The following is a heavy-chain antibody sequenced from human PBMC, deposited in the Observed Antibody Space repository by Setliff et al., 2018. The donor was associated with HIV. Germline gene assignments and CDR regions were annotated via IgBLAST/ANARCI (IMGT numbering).Heavy chain of an antibody. CDR2: ISSSHTYI. CDR3: TRDYAYDWNSVMDV. D-gene: IGHD1-7*01. CDR1: GFTFSSYS. V-gene: IGHV3-21*01. J-gene: IGHJ6*03. Sequence: GGSLRLSCAASGFTFSSYSMNWVRQAPGKGLEWVSSISSSHTYIFYADSVKGRFTISRDNAKNSLYLQMNSLRAEDTAVYYCTRDYAYDWNSVMDVWGKGTTVTVSS.